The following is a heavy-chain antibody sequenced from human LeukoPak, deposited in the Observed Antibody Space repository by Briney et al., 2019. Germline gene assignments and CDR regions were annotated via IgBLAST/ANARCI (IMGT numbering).Heavy chain of an antibody. CDR3: ARPLKIAAAGILLRGWFDP. CDR2: INHSGST. D-gene: IGHD6-13*01. CDR1: GGSFSGYY. Sequence: SETLSLTCAAYGGSFSGYYWSWIRQPPGKGLEWIGEINHSGSTNYNPSLKSRVTISVDTSKNQFSLKLSSVTAADTAVYYCARPLKIAAAGILLRGWFDPWGQGTLVTVSS. J-gene: IGHJ5*02. V-gene: IGHV4-34*01.